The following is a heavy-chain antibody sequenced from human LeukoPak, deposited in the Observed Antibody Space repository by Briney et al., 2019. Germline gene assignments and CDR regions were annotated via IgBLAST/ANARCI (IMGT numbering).Heavy chain of an antibody. J-gene: IGHJ4*02. CDR1: GFTFSSYG. Sequence: AGRSLRLSCAASGFTFSSYGMHWVRQASGKGLEWVAFIRYDGNNKYYADSVKGRFTISRDNSKNTLYLQMNSLRAEDTAVYYCAQDAVYGVVPYYFDNWGQGTLVTVSS. CDR2: IRYDGNNK. D-gene: IGHD3-3*01. V-gene: IGHV3-30*02. CDR3: AQDAVYGVVPYYFDN.